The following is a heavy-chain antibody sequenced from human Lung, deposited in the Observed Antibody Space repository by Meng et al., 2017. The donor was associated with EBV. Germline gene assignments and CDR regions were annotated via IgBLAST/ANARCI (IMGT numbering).Heavy chain of an antibody. V-gene: IGHV3-21*01. CDR3: ASAVVTHN. D-gene: IGHD4-23*01. Sequence: EVQLVESGGGLVKLGGSLRLSCAVSGFTFSSYSMNWVRQAPGKGLEWVSSISSSSSYIYYADSVKGRFTISRDNAKNSLYLQMNSLRAEDTAVYYCASAVVTHNWRQGTLVTVSS. CDR1: GFTFSSYS. J-gene: IGHJ4*02. CDR2: ISSSSSYI.